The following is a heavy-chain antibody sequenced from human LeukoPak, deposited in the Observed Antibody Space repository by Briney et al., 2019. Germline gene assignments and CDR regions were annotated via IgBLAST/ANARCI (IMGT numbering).Heavy chain of an antibody. CDR1: GFTFSSYS. V-gene: IGHV3-7*01. Sequence: GGSLRLSCAASGFTFSSYSMSWVRQAPGKGLEWVARMNLDGSEKYYVDSVKGRFTISRDNAKTSLYLEMNSLRAEDTAVYYCARDATYCTNGVCYTRFDYWGQGTLVTVSS. J-gene: IGHJ4*02. CDR2: MNLDGSEK. D-gene: IGHD2-8*01. CDR3: ARDATYCTNGVCYTRFDY.